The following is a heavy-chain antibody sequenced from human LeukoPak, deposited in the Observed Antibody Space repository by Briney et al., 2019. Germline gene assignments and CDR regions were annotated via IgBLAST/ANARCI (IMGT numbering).Heavy chain of an antibody. CDR2: IIPIFGTA. CDR3: AREGLVDDYSINWFDP. CDR1: GGTFSSYA. Sequence: ASVKVSCKASGGTFSSYAISWVRQAPGQGLEWMGGIIPIFGTANYAQKFQGRVTITADESTSTAYMELSSLRSEDTAVYYCAREGLVDDYSINWFDPWGQGTLVTVSS. J-gene: IGHJ5*02. D-gene: IGHD4-11*01. V-gene: IGHV1-69*13.